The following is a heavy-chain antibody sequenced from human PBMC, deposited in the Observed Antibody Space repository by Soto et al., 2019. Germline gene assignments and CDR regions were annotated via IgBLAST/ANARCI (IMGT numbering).Heavy chain of an antibody. J-gene: IGHJ4*02. CDR2: IDSGGGGT. V-gene: IGHV3-23*01. D-gene: IGHD6-6*01. Sequence: EVQLLESGGGLVQPGGSLRLSCAASGFTLGSYVMSWVRQAPGKGLEWVSGIDSGGGGTYYADSVKGRFTISRDNSKNTLSLRMNGLRAEDTAVFYCAKGPEQLVHGVFDYWGQGTLVTVSS. CDR1: GFTLGSYV. CDR3: AKGPEQLVHGVFDY.